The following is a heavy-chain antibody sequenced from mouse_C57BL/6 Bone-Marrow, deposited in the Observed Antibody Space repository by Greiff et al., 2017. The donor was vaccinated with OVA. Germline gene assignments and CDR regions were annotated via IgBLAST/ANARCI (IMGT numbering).Heavy chain of an antibody. CDR1: GYTFTSYW. V-gene: IGHV1-61*01. D-gene: IGHD1-1*01. CDR2: IYPSDSET. CDR3: AANYYGSSNFDY. J-gene: IGHJ2*01. Sequence: VQLQQPGAELVRPGSSVKLSCKASGYTFTSYWMDWVKQRPGQGLEWIGNIYPSDSETHYNQKFKDKATLTVDKSSSTAYMQLSSLTSEDSAVYYCAANYYGSSNFDYWGQGTTLTVSS.